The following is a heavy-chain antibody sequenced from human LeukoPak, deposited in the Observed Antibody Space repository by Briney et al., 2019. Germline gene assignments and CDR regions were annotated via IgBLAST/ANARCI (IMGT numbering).Heavy chain of an antibody. V-gene: IGHV4-39*01. J-gene: IGHJ6*02. Sequence: PSETLSLTCTVSGGSIRTTSSYWGWIRQPPGKGLEWIGSIFYSGYTYSNSSPESRVTMSVDTSKNQFSLKLNSVTAADTAVYYCTRSLGVVIHGGMDVWGRGTTVTVSS. CDR1: GGSIRTTSSY. D-gene: IGHD3-3*01. CDR2: IFYSGYT. CDR3: TRSLGVVIHGGMDV.